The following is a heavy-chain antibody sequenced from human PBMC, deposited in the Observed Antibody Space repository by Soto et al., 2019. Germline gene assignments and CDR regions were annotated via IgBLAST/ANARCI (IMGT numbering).Heavy chain of an antibody. CDR3: AREAHYYDSSGYPDRFFDY. V-gene: IGHV1-69*13. CDR2: IIPIFGTA. D-gene: IGHD3-22*01. Sequence: SVKVSCKASGGTFSSYAISWVRQAPGQGLEWMGGIIPIFGTANYAQKFQGRVTITADESTSTAYMELSSLRSEDTAVYYCAREAHYYDSSGYPDRFFDYWGQGTLVTVSS. J-gene: IGHJ4*02. CDR1: GGTFSSYA.